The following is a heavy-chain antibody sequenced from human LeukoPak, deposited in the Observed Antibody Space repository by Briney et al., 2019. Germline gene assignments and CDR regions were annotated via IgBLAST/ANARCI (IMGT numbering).Heavy chain of an antibody. CDR3: ARAVEGIVATISYFDY. D-gene: IGHD5-12*01. CDR2: IYHSGST. Sequence: SQTLSLTCAVSGGSISSGGYSWSWIRQPPGTGLEWIGYIYHSGSTYHNPSLKSRVTISVDRSKNQFSLKLSSVTAADTAVYYCARAVEGIVATISYFDYWGQGTLVTVSS. J-gene: IGHJ4*02. V-gene: IGHV4-30-2*01. CDR1: GGSISSGGYS.